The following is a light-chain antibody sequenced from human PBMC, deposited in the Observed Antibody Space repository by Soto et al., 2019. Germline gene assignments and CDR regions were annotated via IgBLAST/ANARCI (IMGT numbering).Light chain of an antibody. CDR3: QQYSKWPPIT. CDR2: GAS. V-gene: IGKV3-15*01. CDR1: QSVSSN. J-gene: IGKJ5*01. Sequence: EIVMTQSPATLSVSPGERATLSCRASQSVSSNLAWYQHKPGQAPRLLIYGASTRATGIPARFSGSGSGTEFTLTISSLQSEEFAVYYCQQYSKWPPITFGQGTRLAIK.